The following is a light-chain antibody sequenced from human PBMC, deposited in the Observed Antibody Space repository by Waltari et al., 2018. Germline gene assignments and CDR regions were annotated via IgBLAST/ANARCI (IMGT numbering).Light chain of an antibody. Sequence: QSALTQPASVSGSPGQSITISCTGTSSDVGAYDYVSLYQPHPGKAPKLLIYDGNTRPSGFSHRFSGSKSGNTASLTISGLQAEDEANYFCSAYTKSTTRYWVFGGGTKVTVL. J-gene: IGLJ3*02. CDR2: DGN. CDR3: SAYTKSTTRYWV. CDR1: SSDVGAYDY. V-gene: IGLV2-14*03.